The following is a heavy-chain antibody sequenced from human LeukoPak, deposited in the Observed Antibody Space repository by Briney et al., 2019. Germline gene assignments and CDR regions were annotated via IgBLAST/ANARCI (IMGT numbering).Heavy chain of an antibody. J-gene: IGHJ4*02. CDR2: IIPIFGTA. D-gene: IGHD3-3*01. Sequence: ASVEVSCKASGGTFSSYAISWVRQAPGQGLEWMGGIIPIFGTANYAQKFQGRVTITTDESTSTAYMELSSLRSEDTAVYYCARGGTIFGGNYYFDYWGQGTLVTVSS. V-gene: IGHV1-69*05. CDR3: ARGGTIFGGNYYFDY. CDR1: GGTFSSYA.